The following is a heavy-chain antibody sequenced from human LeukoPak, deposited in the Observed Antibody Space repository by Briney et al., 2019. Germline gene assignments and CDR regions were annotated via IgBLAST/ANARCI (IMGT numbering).Heavy chain of an antibody. CDR2: IYTSGGT. CDR1: GGSISIYY. J-gene: IGHJ6*03. D-gene: IGHD6-13*01. V-gene: IGHV4-4*07. CDR3: AKGYSSWSYYMDV. Sequence: SETLSLTCTVAGGSISIYYWSWIRQPAGKGLEWIGRIYTSGGTNYNPSLKSRVTMSVDTSKNQFSLKLSSVTAADTVVYYWAKGYSSWSYYMDVWGKGTTVTVSS.